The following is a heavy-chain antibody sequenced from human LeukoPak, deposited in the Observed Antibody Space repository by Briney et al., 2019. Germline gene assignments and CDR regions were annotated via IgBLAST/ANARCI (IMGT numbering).Heavy chain of an antibody. J-gene: IGHJ4*02. CDR3: AKKGYYDGSGYYMYYFDR. D-gene: IGHD3-22*01. CDR1: GFTFSIYA. V-gene: IGHV3-23*01. Sequence: GGSLRLSCAASGFTFSIYAMSWVRPAPGRGLGWVSAISGSGGTPYYADSVKGRFTISRDNSKNTLYLQMNSLRAEDTAVYYCAKKGYYDGSGYYMYYFDRWGQGTLVTVSS. CDR2: ISGSGGTP.